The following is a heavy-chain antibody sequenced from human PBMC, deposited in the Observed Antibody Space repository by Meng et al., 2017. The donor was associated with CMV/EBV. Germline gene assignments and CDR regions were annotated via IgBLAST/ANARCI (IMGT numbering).Heavy chain of an antibody. J-gene: IGHJ4*02. CDR2: IKQDGSEK. V-gene: IGHV3-7*01. CDR1: GFTFSGYW. Sequence: GRPLRLSCAASGFTFSGYWMTWVRQAPGKGLEWVANIKQDGSEKYCVDSVKGRFTISRDNAKNSLSLQMNSLRAEDTAVYYCASDCSGASCYITNWGRGTLVTVSS. CDR3: ASDCSGASCYITN. D-gene: IGHD2-2*02.